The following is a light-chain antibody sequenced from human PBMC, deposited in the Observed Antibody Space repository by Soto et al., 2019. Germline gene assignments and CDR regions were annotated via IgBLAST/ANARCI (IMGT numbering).Light chain of an antibody. J-gene: IGKJ5*01. CDR1: QDIDNS. CDR2: AVS. Sequence: IQLTQSPSSLSASVGETVTITCRASQDIDNSLNWYQHKPGKAPKLLVYAVSFLETGVPSRFSGRGSGTVFSLTINSQQSDDFATYYCQQHDGRPTMTFGQGTRLDSK. CDR3: QQHDGRPTMT. V-gene: IGKV1-33*01.